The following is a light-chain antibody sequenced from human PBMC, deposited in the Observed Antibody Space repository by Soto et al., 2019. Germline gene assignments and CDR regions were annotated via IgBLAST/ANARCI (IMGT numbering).Light chain of an antibody. Sequence: EIVLTQSPGTLSLSPGERATLSCRAGQSVSSSYLAWYQQKPGQAPRLLIYGASSRATGIPDRFSGSGSGTDFTLTISRLEPEDFAVYYCQQYDSSPWTFGLGTKVEIK. V-gene: IGKV3-20*01. CDR3: QQYDSSPWT. CDR1: QSVSSSY. J-gene: IGKJ1*01. CDR2: GAS.